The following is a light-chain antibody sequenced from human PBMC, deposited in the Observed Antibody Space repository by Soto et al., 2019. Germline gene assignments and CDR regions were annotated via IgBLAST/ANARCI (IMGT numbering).Light chain of an antibody. CDR1: SSDVGTYNY. V-gene: IGLV2-14*01. CDR2: DVS. J-gene: IGLJ1*01. CDR3: NSYTTSTTFG. Sequence: QSALTQPASVSGSPGQSITISCTGSSSDVGTYNYVSWYQQHPGKAPKLIIYDVSNRPSGVSNRFSGSKSGNTASLTISGLQAEDEAEYYCNSYTTSTTFGFGTGTKLTVL.